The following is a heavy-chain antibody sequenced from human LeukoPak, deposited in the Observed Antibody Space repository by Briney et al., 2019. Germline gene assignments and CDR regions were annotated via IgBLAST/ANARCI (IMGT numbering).Heavy chain of an antibody. D-gene: IGHD5-18*01. V-gene: IGHV5-51*01. CDR1: GYSFTSYW. J-gene: IGHJ4*02. CDR2: IHPGDSDT. Sequence: GESLKISCQGSGYSFTSYWIGWVRQMPGKGLEWIGIIHPGDSDTIYSPSFQGQVTISADKSIRTAYAQWSSLKAADIAMYYCARLPSQLWLFEYWGQGTLVTVSS. CDR3: ARLPSQLWLFEY.